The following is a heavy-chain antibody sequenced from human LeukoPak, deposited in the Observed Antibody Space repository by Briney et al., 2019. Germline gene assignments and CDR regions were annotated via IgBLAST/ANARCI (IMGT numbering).Heavy chain of an antibody. CDR3: ARAPLYGDYGIDY. V-gene: IGHV1-69*13. Sequence: SVKVSRTASGGTFSSYAISWVRQAPGQGLEWMGGIIPIFGTANYAQKFQGRVTITADESTSTAYMELSSLRSEDTAVYYCARAPLYGDYGIDYWGQGTLVTVSS. CDR2: IIPIFGTA. J-gene: IGHJ4*02. CDR1: GGTFSSYA. D-gene: IGHD4-17*01.